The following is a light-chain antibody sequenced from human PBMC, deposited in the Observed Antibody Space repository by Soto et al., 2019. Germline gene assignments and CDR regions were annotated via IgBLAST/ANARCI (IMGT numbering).Light chain of an antibody. CDR1: SSDVGAYHF. CDR2: EVT. V-gene: IGLV2-14*01. J-gene: IGLJ1*01. CDR3: SSYTSSNTPYV. Sequence: ALTQPASVSGSPGQSITISCTGSSSDVGAYHFVSWYQHHPGKAPKLILYEVTARPSGVSSRFSGSKSGNTASLTISGLQADDEANYYCSSYTSSNTPYVFGTGTKVTVL.